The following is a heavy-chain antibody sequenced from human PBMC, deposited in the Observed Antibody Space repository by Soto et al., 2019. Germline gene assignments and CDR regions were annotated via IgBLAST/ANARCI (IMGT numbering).Heavy chain of an antibody. CDR1: GYTLTELS. CDR2: FDPEDGET. Sequence: ASVKVSCKVSGYTLTELSMHWVRQAPGKGLEWMGGFDPEDGETIYAQKFQGRVTMTEDTSTDTAYMELSSLRSEDTAVYYCATVVLVATIPRFDYWSQGTLVTVSS. J-gene: IGHJ4*02. V-gene: IGHV1-24*01. CDR3: ATVVLVATIPRFDY. D-gene: IGHD5-12*01.